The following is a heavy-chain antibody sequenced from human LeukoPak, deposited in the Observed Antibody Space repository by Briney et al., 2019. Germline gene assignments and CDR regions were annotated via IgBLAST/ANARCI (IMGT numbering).Heavy chain of an antibody. D-gene: IGHD2-21*02. CDR1: GGSISSYY. J-gene: IGHJ3*02. Sequence: SETLSLTCTVSGGSISSYYWSWIRQPPGKGLEWIGYIYYSGSTNYNPSLKSRVTISVDTSKNQFSLKLSSVTAADTAVYYCARAPVVTATAFDIWGQGTMVTVSS. CDR2: IYYSGST. V-gene: IGHV4-59*01. CDR3: ARAPVVTATAFDI.